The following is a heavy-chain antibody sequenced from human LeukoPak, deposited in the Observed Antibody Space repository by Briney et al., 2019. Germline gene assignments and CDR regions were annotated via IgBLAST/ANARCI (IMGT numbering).Heavy chain of an antibody. CDR2: IYSGGST. CDR1: GFTVSSNY. CDR3: AKDRVFELWFEEASPYYFDY. Sequence: GGSLRLSCAASGFTVSSNYMSWVRQAPGKGLEWVSVIYSGGSTYYADSVKGRFTISRDISKNTLYLQMNSLRAEDTAVYYCAKDRVFELWFEEASPYYFDYWGQGTLVTVSS. V-gene: IGHV3-53*05. D-gene: IGHD3-10*01. J-gene: IGHJ4*02.